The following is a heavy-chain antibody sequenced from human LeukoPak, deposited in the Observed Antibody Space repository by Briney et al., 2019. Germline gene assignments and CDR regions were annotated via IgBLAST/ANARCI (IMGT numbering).Heavy chain of an antibody. CDR3: ARSGADYDSSGYSDY. CDR2: INAGNGNR. CDR1: GYTFTSYA. V-gene: IGHV1-3*01. Sequence: ASVKVSCKASGYTFTSYAIHWVRQAPGQRLEWMGWINAGNGNRKYSQKFQDRVTITREPSATTAYMELSSLRSEDTAVYYCARSGADYDSSGYSDYWGQGTLVTVSS. J-gene: IGHJ4*02. D-gene: IGHD3-22*01.